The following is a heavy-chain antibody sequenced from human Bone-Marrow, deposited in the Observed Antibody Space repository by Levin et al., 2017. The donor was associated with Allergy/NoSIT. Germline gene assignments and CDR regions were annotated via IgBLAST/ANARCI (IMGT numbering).Heavy chain of an antibody. Sequence: GGSLRLSCKASGYTFTSYDINWVRQATGQGLEWMGWMNPNSGNTGYAQKFQGRVTMTRNTSISTAYMELSSLRSEDTAVYYCARGFPSYVGRRWFDPWGQGTLVTVSS. CDR2: MNPNSGNT. CDR1: GYTFTSYD. V-gene: IGHV1-8*01. D-gene: IGHD3-16*01. CDR3: ARGFPSYVGRRWFDP. J-gene: IGHJ5*02.